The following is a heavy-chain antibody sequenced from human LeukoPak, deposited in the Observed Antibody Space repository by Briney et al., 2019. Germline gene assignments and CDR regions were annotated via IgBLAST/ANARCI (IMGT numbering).Heavy chain of an antibody. CDR3: ARAERGYSYGSYYFDY. CDR2: IYTSGST. J-gene: IGHJ4*02. V-gene: IGHV4-4*07. CDR1: GGSISSYY. Sequence: SEPLSLTCTVSGGSISSYYWSWIRQPAGKGLEWIGRIYTSGSTNYNPSLKSRVTMSVDTSKNQFSLKLSSVTAADTAVYYCARAERGYSYGSYYFDYWGQGTLVTVSS. D-gene: IGHD5-18*01.